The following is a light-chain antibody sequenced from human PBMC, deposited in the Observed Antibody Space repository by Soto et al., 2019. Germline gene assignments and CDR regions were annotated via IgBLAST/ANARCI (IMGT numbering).Light chain of an antibody. CDR3: QQRSNWPIT. CDR1: QSVSSN. J-gene: IGKJ5*01. V-gene: IGKV3-11*01. CDR2: DTS. Sequence: ETVLTQSPATLSVSPGERATLSCGASQSVSSNLAWYQQKPGQAPRLLIYDTSNRATGIPARFSGSGSGTDFTLTINNLDPEDFAVYYCQQRSNWPITFGQGTRLEIK.